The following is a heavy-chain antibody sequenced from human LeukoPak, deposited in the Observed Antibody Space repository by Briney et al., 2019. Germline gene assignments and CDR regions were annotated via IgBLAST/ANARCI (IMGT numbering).Heavy chain of an antibody. D-gene: IGHD3-10*01. V-gene: IGHV1-2*06. J-gene: IGHJ4*02. CDR3: ARLGGSGSYPY. CDR1: GYTFTNYY. Sequence: ASVKVSCKASGYTFTNYYMHWVRQAPGQGQEWMGRINPKSGGTNNAQKFQGRVTMTRDTSISTAYMELNSLRSDDTAVYYCARLGGSGSYPYWGQGTLVTVSS. CDR2: INPKSGGT.